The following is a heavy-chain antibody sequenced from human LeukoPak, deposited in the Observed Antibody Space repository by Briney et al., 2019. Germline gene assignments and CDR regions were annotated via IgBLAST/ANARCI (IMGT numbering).Heavy chain of an antibody. V-gene: IGHV3-23*01. J-gene: IGHJ4*02. CDR3: AKDPIFSGSYGVFDY. Sequence: GGSLRLSCAASGFTFSSCAMSWVRQAPGKGLEWVSTIIDSGNSIYYADSAEGRFTISRDDSKNTLYLQMNSLRAGDTAVYYCAKDPIFSGSYGVFDYWGLGTLVTVSS. CDR2: IIDSGNSI. D-gene: IGHD1-26*01. CDR1: GFTFSSCA.